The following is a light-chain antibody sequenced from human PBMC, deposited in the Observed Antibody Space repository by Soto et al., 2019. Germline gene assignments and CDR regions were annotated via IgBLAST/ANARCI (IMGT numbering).Light chain of an antibody. J-gene: IGKJ1*01. CDR1: ESIGTY. CDR2: KAS. Sequence: IQMTQSPSTLSASVGDRVTITCRASESIGTYLDWYQQKPGRAPKLLIYKASSLESGVPLRFSGSGSGTEFPLTISSLPAEDFATYFCQRYDTYQKFGQGTKVEIK. CDR3: QRYDTYQK. V-gene: IGKV1-5*03.